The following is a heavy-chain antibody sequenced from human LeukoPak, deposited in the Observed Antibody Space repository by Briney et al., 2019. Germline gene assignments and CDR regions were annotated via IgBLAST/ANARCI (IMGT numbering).Heavy chain of an antibody. V-gene: IGHV4-59*08. CDR3: ARGESWNALNY. J-gene: IGHJ4*02. CDR2: IYYSGST. D-gene: IGHD1-1*01. Sequence: SETLSLTCTVSGGSISFYYWSWIRQPPGKGLEWIGYIYYSGSTNYNPSLKSRVTISVDTSKNQFSLKLSSVTAADTAVYYCARGESWNALNYWGQGTLVTVSS. CDR1: GGSISFYY.